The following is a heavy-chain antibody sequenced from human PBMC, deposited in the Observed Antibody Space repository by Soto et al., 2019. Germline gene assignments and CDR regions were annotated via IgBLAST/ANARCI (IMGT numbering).Heavy chain of an antibody. CDR2: IYQSGST. CDR1: GDSISSSNW. V-gene: IGHV4-4*02. CDR3: ARCYDNSGGPWLGG. J-gene: IGHJ6*02. D-gene: IGHD3-9*01. Sequence: QVQLQESGPGLVKPSETLSLTCGVSGDSISSSNWWSWVRQPPGKGLEWIGEIYQSGSTNYNPSLKRRVTISVGKSRTGFSLKLGAVTAADTAVYSCARCYDNSGGPWLGGWGQGSTVTVS.